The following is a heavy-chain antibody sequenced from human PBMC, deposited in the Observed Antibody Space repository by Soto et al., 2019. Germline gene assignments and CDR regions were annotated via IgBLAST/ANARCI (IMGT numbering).Heavy chain of an antibody. CDR1: GFSFSRYA. V-gene: IGHV3-23*01. CDR3: AKDGGPGGTMVRGVINY. D-gene: IGHD3-10*01. Sequence: VQLLESGGGLVQPGGSLRLSCAASGFSFSRYAMSWVRQAPGKGLEWVSVVSGSGSSTYYADSVKGRFTISRDNSKNTLYLQMNSLRAEDTAVYYCAKDGGPGGTMVRGVINYWGQGTLVTVSS. CDR2: VSGSGSST. J-gene: IGHJ4*02.